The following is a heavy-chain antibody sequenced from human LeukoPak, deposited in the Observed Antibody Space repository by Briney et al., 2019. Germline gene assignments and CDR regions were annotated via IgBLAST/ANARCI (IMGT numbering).Heavy chain of an antibody. CDR2: INSDGSST. CDR3: ARVSVFGELSGAFDI. D-gene: IGHD3-10*01. V-gene: IGHV3-74*01. CDR1: GFTFSSYW. J-gene: IGHJ3*02. Sequence: GGSLRLSCAASGFTFSSYWMHWVRQAPGKGLVWDSRINSDGSSTSYADSVKGRFTFSRDNSKNTLYLQMNSLTAEDTAVYYCARVSVFGELSGAFDIWGQGTMVTVSS.